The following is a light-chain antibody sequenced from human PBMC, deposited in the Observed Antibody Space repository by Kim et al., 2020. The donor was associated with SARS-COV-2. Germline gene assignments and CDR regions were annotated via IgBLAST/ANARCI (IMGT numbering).Light chain of an antibody. J-gene: IGKJ5*01. CDR3: QQYAGSLFT. V-gene: IGKV3-20*01. CDR2: GAS. Sequence: EIVLTQSPGTLSLSPGETATLSCRASQSVSTTSLVWYQQKPGQAPRLLIYGASRRATGIPDRFSGSGSETDFTLTITRLEPEDFAVYYCQQYAGSLFTFGQGTRLEIK. CDR1: QSVSTTS.